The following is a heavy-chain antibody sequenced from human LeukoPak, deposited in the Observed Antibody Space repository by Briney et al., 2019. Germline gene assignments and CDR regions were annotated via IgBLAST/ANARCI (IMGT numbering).Heavy chain of an antibody. Sequence: GGSLRLSCAASGFTFSSYAMNWVRQAPGKGLEWVSAISGSYSTDYAGSVKGRFTISRDNSKNTLYLQMNSLRAEDTAVYYCAKTGSGTYYVSWGQGTLVTLSS. J-gene: IGHJ5*02. D-gene: IGHD1-26*01. V-gene: IGHV3-23*01. CDR1: GFTFSSYA. CDR2: ISGSYST. CDR3: AKTGSGTYYVS.